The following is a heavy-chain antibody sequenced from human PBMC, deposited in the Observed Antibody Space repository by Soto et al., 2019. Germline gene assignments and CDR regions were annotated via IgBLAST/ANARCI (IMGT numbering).Heavy chain of an antibody. D-gene: IGHD2-15*01. CDR2: IIPIFGTA. V-gene: IGHV1-69*01. Sequence: QVQLVQSGAEVKKPGSSVKVSCKASGGTFSSYAISWVRQAPGQGLECMGGIIPIFGTANYAQKFQGRVTITADESTRTAYMELSSLRSEDTAVYYCARDGEMTYCSGGSCYSRIAVFDYWGPGTLVTVSS. CDR1: GGTFSSYA. J-gene: IGHJ4*02. CDR3: ARDGEMTYCSGGSCYSRIAVFDY.